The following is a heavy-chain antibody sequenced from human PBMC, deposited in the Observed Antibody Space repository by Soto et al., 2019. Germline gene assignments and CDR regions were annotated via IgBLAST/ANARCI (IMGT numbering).Heavy chain of an antibody. CDR3: ARGVSPHYDFWSGPYYYYYGMDV. D-gene: IGHD3-3*01. Sequence: GSSVKVSCKASGGTFSSYAISWVRQAPGQGLEWMGGIIPIFGTANYAQKFQGRVTITADESTSTAYMELSSLRSEDTAVYYCARGVSPHYDFWSGPYYYYYGMDVSGQGTTVTVSS. CDR1: GGTFSSYA. V-gene: IGHV1-69*13. CDR2: IIPIFGTA. J-gene: IGHJ6*02.